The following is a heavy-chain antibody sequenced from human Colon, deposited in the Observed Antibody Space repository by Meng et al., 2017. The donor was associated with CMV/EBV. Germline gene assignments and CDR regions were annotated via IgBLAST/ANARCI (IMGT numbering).Heavy chain of an antibody. V-gene: IGHV4-39*07. D-gene: IGHD3-10*02. CDR2: IYNSGSA. Sequence: QLHLEESGPGLVKPSENRSLTCTVSGGSFTSNSYFWGWIRQPPGKGLEYIGSIYNSGSAYYNPSLKSRVTISLDTSKNQFSLKLSSVTAADTAMYYCARVVLNFFDYWGQGTLVTVSS. J-gene: IGHJ4*02. CDR3: ARVVLNFFDY. CDR1: GGSFTSNSYF.